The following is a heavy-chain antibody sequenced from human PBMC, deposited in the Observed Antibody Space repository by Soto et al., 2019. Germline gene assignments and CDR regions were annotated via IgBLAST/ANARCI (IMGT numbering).Heavy chain of an antibody. CDR2: VSYDGSCK. V-gene: IGHV3-30*18. CDR3: AKDSDQLLFDYYYYGMDV. CDR1: GFTFSKFG. J-gene: IGHJ6*02. D-gene: IGHD2-2*01. Sequence: QVQLVESGGGVVQPGGSLRLSCEASGFTFSKFGIHWVRQAPGKGLEWVAVVSYDGSCKYYADSVKGRFTISRDNSKNTLDLQMNSLRPEDTALYYCAKDSDQLLFDYYYYGMDVWGQGTTVTVSS.